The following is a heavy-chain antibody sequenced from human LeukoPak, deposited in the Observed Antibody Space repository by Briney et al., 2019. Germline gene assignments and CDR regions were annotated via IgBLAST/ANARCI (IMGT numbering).Heavy chain of an antibody. V-gene: IGHV7-4-1*02. Sequence: GASVKVSCKASGYTFTSYAMNWVRQAPGQGLEWMGWINTNTGNPTYAQGFTGRFAFSLDTSVSTAYLQISSLKAEDTAVYYCARAIPDEMWSGYYLHFDYWGQGTLVTVSS. CDR3: ARAIPDEMWSGYYLHFDY. D-gene: IGHD3-3*01. CDR2: INTNTGNP. J-gene: IGHJ4*02. CDR1: GYTFTSYA.